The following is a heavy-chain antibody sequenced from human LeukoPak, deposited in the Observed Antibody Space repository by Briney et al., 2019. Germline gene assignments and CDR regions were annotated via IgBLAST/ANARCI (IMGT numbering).Heavy chain of an antibody. CDR1: GFTFDDYA. CDR3: AKAYVKRIAAAGYNWFDP. Sequence: PGGSLRLSCAASGFTFDDYAMHWVRQAPGKGLEWVSGISWNSGSIGYADSVKGRFTISRDNAKNSLYLQMNSLRAEDTALYYCAKAYVKRIAAAGYNWFDPWGQGTLVTVSS. V-gene: IGHV3-9*01. J-gene: IGHJ5*02. CDR2: ISWNSGSI. D-gene: IGHD6-13*01.